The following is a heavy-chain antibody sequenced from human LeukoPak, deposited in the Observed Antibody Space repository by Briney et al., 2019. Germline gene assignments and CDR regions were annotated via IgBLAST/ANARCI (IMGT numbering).Heavy chain of an antibody. D-gene: IGHD6-13*01. V-gene: IGHV4-59*02. Sequence: PSDTLSLTCTVSGGSVSSYYWSWIRQPQGKGLEWIGYIYYSGSTNYNPSLKSRVTISVDTSKNQFSLKLSSVTAADTAVYYCARGVDSSSWAPSFDYWGQGTLVTVSS. CDR2: IYYSGST. CDR1: GGSVSSYY. J-gene: IGHJ4*02. CDR3: ARGVDSSSWAPSFDY.